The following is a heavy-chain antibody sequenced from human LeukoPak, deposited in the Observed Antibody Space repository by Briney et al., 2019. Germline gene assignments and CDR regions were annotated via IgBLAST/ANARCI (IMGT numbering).Heavy chain of an antibody. J-gene: IGHJ6*02. V-gene: IGHV1-69*04. CDR1: GGTFSSYA. D-gene: IGHD6-6*01. CDR3: ARGGIAARYGMDV. CDR2: IIPIFGIA. Sequence: SMKVSCKASGGTFSSYAISWVRQAPGQGLEWMGRIIPIFGIANYAQKFQGRVTITADKSTSTAYMELSSLRSEDTAVYYCARGGIAARYGMDVWGQGTTVTVSS.